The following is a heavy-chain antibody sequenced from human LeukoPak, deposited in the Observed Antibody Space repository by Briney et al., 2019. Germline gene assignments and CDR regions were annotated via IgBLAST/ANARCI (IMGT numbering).Heavy chain of an antibody. J-gene: IGHJ4*02. Sequence: PSETLSLTCAVYGGSFSGYYWSWIRQPPGKGLEWIGEINHSGSTNYNPSLKSRVTISVDTSKNQFPLKLSSVTAADTAVYYCARGRPARYWGQGTLVTVSS. V-gene: IGHV4-34*01. CDR3: ARGRPARY. CDR2: INHSGST. CDR1: GGSFSGYY.